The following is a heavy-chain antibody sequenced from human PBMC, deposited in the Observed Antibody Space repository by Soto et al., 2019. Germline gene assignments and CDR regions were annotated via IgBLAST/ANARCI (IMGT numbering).Heavy chain of an antibody. V-gene: IGHV4-59*08. J-gene: IGHJ4*02. D-gene: IGHD2-2*01. CDR3: ARHRGRSDIVVVPAAADY. Sequence: SETLSLTCTVSGGSISSYYWSWIRQPPGKGLEWIGYIYYSGSTNYNPSLKSRVTISVDTSKNQFSLKLSSVTAADTAVYYCARHRGRSDIVVVPAAADYWGQGTLVTVSS. CDR2: IYYSGST. CDR1: GGSISSYY.